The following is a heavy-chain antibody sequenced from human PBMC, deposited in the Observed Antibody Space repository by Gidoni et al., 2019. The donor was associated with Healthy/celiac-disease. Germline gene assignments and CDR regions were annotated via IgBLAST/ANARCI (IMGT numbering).Heavy chain of an antibody. J-gene: IGHJ5*02. V-gene: IGHV4-39*01. CDR1: GGPISSSSYY. CDR2: IYYSGST. CDR3: ARHSEYSYGLNWFDP. Sequence: QLQLQESGPGLVKPSATLSLTCTVSGGPISSSSYYWGWIRQPPGKGLEWIGSIYYSGSTYYNPSLKSRVTISVDTSKNQFSLKLSAVTAADTAVYYCARHSEYSYGLNWFDPWGQGTLVTVSS. D-gene: IGHD5-18*01.